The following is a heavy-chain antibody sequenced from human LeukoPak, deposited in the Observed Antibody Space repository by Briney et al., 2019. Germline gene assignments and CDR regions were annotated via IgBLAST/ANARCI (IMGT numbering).Heavy chain of an antibody. V-gene: IGHV1-2*02. CDR2: INPNSGGT. CDR3: ARGLLDWGFAHDAFDI. Sequence: ASVKVSCKASGYTFTGYYMHWVRQAPGQGLEWMGGINPNSGGTNYAQKFQGRVTMTRDTSISTAYMEPSRLRSDDTAVYYCARGLLDWGFAHDAFDIWGQGTMVTVSS. CDR1: GYTFTGYY. D-gene: IGHD7-27*01. J-gene: IGHJ3*02.